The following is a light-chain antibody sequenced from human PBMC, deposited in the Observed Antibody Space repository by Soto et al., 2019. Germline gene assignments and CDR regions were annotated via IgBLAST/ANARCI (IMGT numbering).Light chain of an antibody. J-gene: IGKJ3*01. Sequence: AIRMTQSPSSLSASTGDRVTITCRASQGISSYLAWYQQKPGKAPKLLIYAASTLQSGVPSRFSGSGSGTDFTLTISCLQSEDFATYYCKQYYSYPGALGTGTKVDIK. CDR3: KQYYSYPGA. V-gene: IGKV1-8*01. CDR2: AAS. CDR1: QGISSY.